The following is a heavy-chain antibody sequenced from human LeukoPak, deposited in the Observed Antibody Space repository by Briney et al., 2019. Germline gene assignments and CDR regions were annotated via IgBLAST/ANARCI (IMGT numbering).Heavy chain of an antibody. CDR1: GGSFSGYY. J-gene: IGHJ6*03. Sequence: SETLSLTCAVYGGSFSGYYWSWIRQPPGKGLEWIGEINHSGNTNYNPSLKSRVTISVDTSKNQFSLKLSSVTAADTAVYYCARGFHSTRRYYYYYYMDVWGKGTTVTVSS. V-gene: IGHV4-34*01. CDR2: INHSGNT. CDR3: ARGFHSTRRYYYYYYMDV. D-gene: IGHD2-2*01.